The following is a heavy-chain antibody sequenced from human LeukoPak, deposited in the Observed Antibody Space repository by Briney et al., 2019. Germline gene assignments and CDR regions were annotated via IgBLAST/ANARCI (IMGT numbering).Heavy chain of an antibody. CDR1: GGSISSGSYY. CDR3: ARGGITIKAAFDI. V-gene: IGHV4-61*02. J-gene: IGHJ3*02. CDR2: IYTSGIT. Sequence: SETLSLTCTVSGGSISSGSYYWSWIRQPAGKGLEWIGRIYTSGITNYNPSLKSRVTISVDTSKNQFSLKLSSVTAADTAVYYCARGGITIKAAFDIWGQGTMVTVSS. D-gene: IGHD3-9*01.